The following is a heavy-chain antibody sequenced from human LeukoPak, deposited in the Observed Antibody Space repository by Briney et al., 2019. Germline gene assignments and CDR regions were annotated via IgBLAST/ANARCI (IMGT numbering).Heavy chain of an antibody. D-gene: IGHD3-10*01. V-gene: IGHV3-48*03. CDR2: ISSSGSTI. CDR1: GFTFRSYE. J-gene: IGHJ4*02. CDR3: ARDYNYGSGSYYGEVEWSFFDY. Sequence: PGGSLRLSCAASGFTFRSYEMNWVRQAPGKGLEWLSYISSSGSTIYYADSVKGRFSISRDNAKNSLYLQMNSLRAEDTAVYYCARDYNYGSGSYYGEVEWSFFDYWGQGTLVTVSS.